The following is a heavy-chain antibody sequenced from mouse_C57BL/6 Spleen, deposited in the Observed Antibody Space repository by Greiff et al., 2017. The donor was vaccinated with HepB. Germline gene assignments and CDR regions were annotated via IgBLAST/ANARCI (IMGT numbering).Heavy chain of an antibody. CDR1: GFSLSTFGMG. CDR2: YWWDDDK. J-gene: IGHJ4*01. Sequence: QVTLKVSGPGILQPSQTLSLTCSFSGFSLSTFGMGVGWIRQPSGKGLEWLAHYWWDDDKYYNPSLKSRLTISKDTSKNQVFLKIANVATADTATYYCARIGGKVVATRDYAMDYWGQGTSVTVSS. V-gene: IGHV8-8*01. D-gene: IGHD1-1*01. CDR3: ARIGGKVVATRDYAMDY.